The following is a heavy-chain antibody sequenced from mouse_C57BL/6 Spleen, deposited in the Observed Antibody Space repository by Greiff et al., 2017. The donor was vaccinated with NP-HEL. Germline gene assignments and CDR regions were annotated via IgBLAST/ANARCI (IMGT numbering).Heavy chain of an antibody. CDR1: GYTFTSYW. CDR3: ASIYYFSMDY. V-gene: IGHV1-55*01. CDR2: IYPGSGTT. Sequence: QVHVKQPGAELVKPGASVKMSCKASGYTFTSYWITWVKQRPGQGLEWIGDIYPGSGTTSYNQKFKGKATLTVDQSSSTAYMQLNSLTSEDSAVYYCASIYYFSMDYWGQGTSVTVSS. J-gene: IGHJ4*01.